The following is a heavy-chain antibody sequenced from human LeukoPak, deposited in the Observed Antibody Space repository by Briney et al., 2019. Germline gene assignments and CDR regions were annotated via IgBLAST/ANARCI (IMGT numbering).Heavy chain of an antibody. CDR3: ARHRYGGARVDY. D-gene: IGHD1-26*01. CDR1: GGSFSGYY. Sequence: SETLSLTCAVYGGSFSGYYWSWIRQPPGKGLEWIGEINHSGSTNYNPSLKSRVTISVDTSKNQFSLKPSSVTAADTAVYYCARHRYGGARVDYWGQGTLVTVSS. J-gene: IGHJ4*02. V-gene: IGHV4-34*01. CDR2: INHSGST.